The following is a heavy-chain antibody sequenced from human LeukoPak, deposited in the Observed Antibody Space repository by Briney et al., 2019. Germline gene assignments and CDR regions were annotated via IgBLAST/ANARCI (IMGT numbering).Heavy chain of an antibody. D-gene: IGHD5-18*01. CDR1: GFTFSSNY. V-gene: IGHV3-66*01. J-gene: IGHJ5*01. Sequence: GGSLRLSCAASGFTFSSNYMSWVRQAPGKGLEWVSIIYRDDRTFYSDSVKDRFTISRDNSKNTLFLQMNRLRAEDTAVYYCARDLGSYVDSWGHGTLVTVSS. CDR3: ARDLGSYVDS. CDR2: IYRDDRT.